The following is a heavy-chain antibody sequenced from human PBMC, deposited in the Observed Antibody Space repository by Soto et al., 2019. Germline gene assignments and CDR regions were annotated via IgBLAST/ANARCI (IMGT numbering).Heavy chain of an antibody. CDR3: TSLSDEAYYYDSSGYGSWFDP. D-gene: IGHD3-22*01. CDR1: GGTFSSYA. J-gene: IGHJ5*02. V-gene: IGHV1-69*01. Sequence: QVQLVQSGAEVKKPGSSVKVSCKASGGTFSSYAISWVRQAPGQGLEWMGGIIPIFGTANYAQKFQGRVRFTADGSQSAAYMGLSSMSSEDEAVFYCTSLSDEAYYYDSSGYGSWFDPWGQGTLVTVSS. CDR2: IIPIFGTA.